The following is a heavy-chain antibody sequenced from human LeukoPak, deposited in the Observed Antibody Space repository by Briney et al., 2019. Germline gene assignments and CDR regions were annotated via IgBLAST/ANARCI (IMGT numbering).Heavy chain of an antibody. V-gene: IGHV4-30-4*01. CDR3: ARASHGVPAAMYYYYYGMDV. CDR1: GGSISSGDYY. CDR2: IYYSGST. Sequence: SETLSLTCTDSGGSISSGDYYWSWIRQPPGKGLEWIGYIYYSGSTYYNPSLKSRVTISVDTSKNQFSLKLSSVTAADTAVYYCARASHGVPAAMYYYYYGMDVWGQGTTVTVSS. D-gene: IGHD2-2*01. J-gene: IGHJ6*02.